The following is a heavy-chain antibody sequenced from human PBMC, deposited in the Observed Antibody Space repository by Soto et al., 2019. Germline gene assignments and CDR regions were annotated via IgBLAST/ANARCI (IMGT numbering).Heavy chain of an antibody. CDR3: ASDVVVVTALAYFQH. D-gene: IGHD2-21*02. CDR2: IIPILGIA. J-gene: IGHJ1*01. V-gene: IGHV1-69*02. CDR1: GGTFSSYT. Sequence: QVQLVQSGAEVKKPGSSVKVSCKASGGTFSSYTISWVRQAPGQGLEWMGRIIPILGIANYAQKFQGRVTITAAKSTSTAYMELSSLRSEDTAVYYCASDVVVVTALAYFQHWGQGTLVTVSS.